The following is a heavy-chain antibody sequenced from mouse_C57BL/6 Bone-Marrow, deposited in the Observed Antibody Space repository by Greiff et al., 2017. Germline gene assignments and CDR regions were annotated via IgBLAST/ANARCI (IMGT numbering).Heavy chain of an antibody. J-gene: IGHJ1*03. Sequence: VQLQQSGPELVKPGASVKISCKASGYAFSSSWMNWVKQRPGKGLEWIGRIYPGDGDTNYNGKFKGKATLTADKSSSTAYMQLSSLTSEDSAVYFGARKGFDVWGTGTTVTVSS. CDR3: ARKGFDV. V-gene: IGHV1-82*01. CDR2: IYPGDGDT. CDR1: GYAFSSSW.